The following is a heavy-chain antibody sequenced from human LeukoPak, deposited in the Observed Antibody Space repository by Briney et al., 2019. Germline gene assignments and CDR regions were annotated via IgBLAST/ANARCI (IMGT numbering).Heavy chain of an antibody. D-gene: IGHD3-3*01. Sequence: PGGSLRLSCAASGFTFSSYGMHWVRQAPGKGLEWVAVISYDGSNKYYADSVKGRFTISRDNSKNTLYLQMNSLRAEDTAVYYCARAEGDFWSGYYRGGQYDYWGQGTLVTVSS. V-gene: IGHV3-30*03. CDR1: GFTFSSYG. J-gene: IGHJ4*02. CDR2: ISYDGSNK. CDR3: ARAEGDFWSGYYRGGQYDY.